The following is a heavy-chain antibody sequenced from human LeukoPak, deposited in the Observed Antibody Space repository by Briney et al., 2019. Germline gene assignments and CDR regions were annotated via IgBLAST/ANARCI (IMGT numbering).Heavy chain of an antibody. CDR1: GFTFSSYG. D-gene: IGHD3-16*01. V-gene: IGHV3-30*18. J-gene: IGHJ4*02. CDR2: ISYDGSNK. Sequence: PGGSLRLSCAASGFTFSSYGMHWVRQAPGKGLEWVAVISYDGSNKYYADSVEGRFTISRDNSKNTLYLQMNSLRAEDTAVYYCVKEASKTFGIYTADYWGQGALVTVSS. CDR3: VKEASKTFGIYTADY.